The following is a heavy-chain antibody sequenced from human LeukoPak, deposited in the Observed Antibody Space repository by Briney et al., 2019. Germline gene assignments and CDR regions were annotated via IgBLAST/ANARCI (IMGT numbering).Heavy chain of an antibody. CDR1: GGSFSGYY. CDR2: INHSGST. Sequence: SETLSLTCAVYGGSFSGYYWSWIRQPPGKGLEWIGEINHSGSTNYNPSPKSRVTISVDTSKNQFSLELSSVTAADTAVYYCARSFWSGYYPFDYWGQGTLVTVSS. J-gene: IGHJ4*02. D-gene: IGHD3-3*01. V-gene: IGHV4-34*01. CDR3: ARSFWSGYYPFDY.